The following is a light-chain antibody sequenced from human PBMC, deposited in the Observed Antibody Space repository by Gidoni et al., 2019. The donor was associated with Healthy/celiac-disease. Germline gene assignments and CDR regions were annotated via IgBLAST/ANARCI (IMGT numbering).Light chain of an antibody. CDR2: AAS. V-gene: IGKV1-39*01. CDR3: QQSYSTLSYT. CDR1: QSISSY. Sequence: DIQMPHSPSSLSASVGDRVTITCRASQSISSYLNWYQQKPGKAPKLLIYAASSLQSGVPSRFSGSGSGTDFTLTISSLQPEDFATYYCQQSYSTLSYTFGQGTKLEIK. J-gene: IGKJ2*01.